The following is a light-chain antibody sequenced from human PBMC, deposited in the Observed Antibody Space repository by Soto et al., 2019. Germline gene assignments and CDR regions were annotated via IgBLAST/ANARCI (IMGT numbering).Light chain of an antibody. CDR1: QSISIW. J-gene: IGKJ4*01. CDR3: PQYNSYPVS. Sequence: DIQMTQSPSTLSASVGDRVTNTCRASQSISIWLAWYQQKPGKAPKLLLYQASTLESGVPSRFSGSGSGTEFTLTIASLQPDDFATYYCPQYNSYPVSFGGGTKVEIK. V-gene: IGKV1-5*03. CDR2: QAS.